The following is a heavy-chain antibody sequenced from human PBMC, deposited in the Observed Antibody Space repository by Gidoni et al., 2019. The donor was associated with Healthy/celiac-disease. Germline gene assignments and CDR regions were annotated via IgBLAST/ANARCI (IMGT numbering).Heavy chain of an antibody. D-gene: IGHD2-21*01. CDR3: ARFRRWLSTTRRNSYYFDY. CDR1: GGSFSGYY. Sequence: QVQLQQWGAGLLKPSETLSLTCAVYGGSFSGYYWSWIRQPPGKGLEWIGEINPSGSTNYNPSLKSRVTISVDTSKNQFSLKLSSVTAADTAVYYCARFRRWLSTTRRNSYYFDYWGQGTLVTVSS. V-gene: IGHV4-34*01. CDR2: INPSGST. J-gene: IGHJ4*02.